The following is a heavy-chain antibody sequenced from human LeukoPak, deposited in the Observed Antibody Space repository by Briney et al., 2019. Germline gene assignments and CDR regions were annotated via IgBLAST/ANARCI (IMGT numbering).Heavy chain of an antibody. CDR1: GGSVSGYY. CDR3: ARNNWNNGFDI. CDR2: IYTSRNI. Sequence: SETLSLTYTVSGGSVSGYYWSWIRQPAGKGLEWIGRIYTSRNINFNPSLKSRVTMSVDTSKNQVSLKLNSVTAADTAVYYCARNNWNNGFDIWGQGTMVTVSS. D-gene: IGHD1/OR15-1a*01. V-gene: IGHV4-4*07. J-gene: IGHJ3*02.